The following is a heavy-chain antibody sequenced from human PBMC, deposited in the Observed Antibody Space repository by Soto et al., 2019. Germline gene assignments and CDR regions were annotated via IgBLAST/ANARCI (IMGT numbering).Heavy chain of an antibody. D-gene: IGHD2-2*01. CDR2: ISWNSGTI. CDR3: TKGRSTSCFAPVDY. CDR1: GFIFADYA. J-gene: IGHJ4*02. Sequence: EVQLVESGGGLVQPGRSLRLSCAASGFIFADYAMHWVRQAPGKGLEWVSSISWNSGTIVYADSVKGRVTISRDNAKKSLYLHMNSRTTVDAAFYYCTKGRSTSCFAPVDYWGQGTLVTVSS. V-gene: IGHV3-9*01.